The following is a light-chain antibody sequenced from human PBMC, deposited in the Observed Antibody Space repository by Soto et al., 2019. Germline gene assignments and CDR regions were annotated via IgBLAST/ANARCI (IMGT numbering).Light chain of an antibody. CDR3: RHYDHWPLS. J-gene: IGKJ4*01. CDR1: QSVRKN. Sequence: EIVMTQSPATLSVSPGERATLSCRASQSVRKNLAWFQQKPGQAPRLLIYAASTRATGIPDRFSGSGSGTEFTLTISSLQSEDFAVFYCRHYDHWPLSFGGGTKVEIK. V-gene: IGKV3-15*01. CDR2: AAS.